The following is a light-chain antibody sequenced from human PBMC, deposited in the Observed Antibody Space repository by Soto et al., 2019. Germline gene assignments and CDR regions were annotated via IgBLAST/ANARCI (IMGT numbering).Light chain of an antibody. Sequence: EIVLTQSPGTLSLSPGERATLSCRASQSVTSNSLAWTQHKPGQAPRLLMYGASHRATGIPDRFSGSGSGTDFTLTLSRLEPEDFAVYYCHQYGSAPITFGQGTRLEIK. V-gene: IGKV3-20*01. J-gene: IGKJ5*01. CDR3: HQYGSAPIT. CDR1: QSVTSNS. CDR2: GAS.